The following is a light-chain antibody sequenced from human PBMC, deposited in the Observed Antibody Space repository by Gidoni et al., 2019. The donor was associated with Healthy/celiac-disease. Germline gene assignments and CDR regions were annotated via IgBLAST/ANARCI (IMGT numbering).Light chain of an antibody. V-gene: IGKV1-39*01. CDR2: AAS. CDR3: QQSYSTPYT. Sequence: DIQMTQSPSSLSASVGDRVTITCRASQSISSYLNSYQKKPGKAPKLLIYAASSLQSGVPSRFSGSGSGTDFTLTISSLQPEDFATYYCQQSYSTPYTFXQXTKLEIK. J-gene: IGKJ2*01. CDR1: QSISSY.